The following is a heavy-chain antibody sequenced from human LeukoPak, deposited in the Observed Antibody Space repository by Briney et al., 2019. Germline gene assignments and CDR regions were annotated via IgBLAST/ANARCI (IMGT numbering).Heavy chain of an antibody. V-gene: IGHV4-38-2*02. CDR1: GYSISSGYY. Sequence: SETLSLTCTVSGYSISSGYYWGWIRQPPGKGLEWIGTIYHSGRTYYNPSLESRVAISVDTSTNQFSLKLSSVTAADTAVFYCARTDYYSYMDVWGKGTTVTVSS. CDR2: IYHSGRT. CDR3: ARTDYYSYMDV. J-gene: IGHJ6*03.